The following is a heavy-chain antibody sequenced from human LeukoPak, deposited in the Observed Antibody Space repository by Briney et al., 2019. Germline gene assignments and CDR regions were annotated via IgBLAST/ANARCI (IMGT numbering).Heavy chain of an antibody. CDR3: AIGRGRPAAFYFDY. Sequence: PSETLSLTCAVYGGSFSGYYWSWIRQPPGKGLEWIGEINHSGSTNYNPSLKSRVTISVDTSKNQFSLKLSSVTAADTAVYYCAIGRGRPAAFYFDYWGQGTLVTVSS. CDR1: GGSFSGYY. J-gene: IGHJ4*02. D-gene: IGHD2-2*01. V-gene: IGHV4-34*01. CDR2: INHSGST.